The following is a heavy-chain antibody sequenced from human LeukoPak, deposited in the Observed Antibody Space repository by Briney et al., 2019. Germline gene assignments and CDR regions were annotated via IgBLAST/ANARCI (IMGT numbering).Heavy chain of an antibody. CDR2: ISGSGGTT. J-gene: IGHJ4*02. V-gene: IGHV3-23*01. CDR3: ARGDDSGYYDYFDY. Sequence: GGSLRLSCAAPGFTFNNYAMNWVRQAPGKGLEWVSVISGSGGTTYYAASVKGRFTISRDFSKNTVFLHMNSLRAEDTAMYYCARGDDSGYYDYFDYWGQGALVTVSS. D-gene: IGHD3-22*01. CDR1: GFTFNNYA.